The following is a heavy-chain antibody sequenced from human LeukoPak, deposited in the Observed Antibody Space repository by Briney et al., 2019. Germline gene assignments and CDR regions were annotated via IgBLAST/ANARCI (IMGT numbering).Heavy chain of an antibody. CDR3: VTGGGYNGLDY. D-gene: IGHD5-12*01. Sequence: GGSLRLSCAVSGLTFSNAWMNWVRQAPGKGLEWVGRVLSRAGGGTIDYAAPVKGGFTISRDDSKNALFLQMNSLRTEDTAVYYCVTGGGYNGLDYWGQGALATVSS. CDR2: VLSRAGGGTI. J-gene: IGHJ4*02. V-gene: IGHV3-15*07. CDR1: GLTFSNAW.